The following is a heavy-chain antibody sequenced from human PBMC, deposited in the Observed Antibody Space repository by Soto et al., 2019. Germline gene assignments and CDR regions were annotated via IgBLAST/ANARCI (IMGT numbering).Heavy chain of an antibody. J-gene: IGHJ4*02. Sequence: GGSLRLSCAASGFTFSSYAMSWVRQAPGKGLEWVSAISGSGGSTYYADSVKGRFTITRDNSKNTLYLQMNSLRAEDTAVYYCAKGVNVDTAMVSFDYWGQGTLVTVSS. CDR2: ISGSGGST. D-gene: IGHD5-18*01. CDR3: AKGVNVDTAMVSFDY. V-gene: IGHV3-23*01. CDR1: GFTFSSYA.